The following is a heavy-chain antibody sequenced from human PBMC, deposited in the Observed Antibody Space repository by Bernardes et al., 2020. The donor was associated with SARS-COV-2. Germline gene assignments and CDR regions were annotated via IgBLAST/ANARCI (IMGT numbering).Heavy chain of an antibody. Sequence: SETLSLTCTVSGGSISSVGYYWRWLRQHPGKGLEWIGYIYYSGSTYYNPSLKSRVTISVDTSKNQFSLKLSSVTAADTAVYYCARGNYGDYGFDYWGQGTLVTVSS. V-gene: IGHV4-31*03. CDR3: ARGNYGDYGFDY. CDR1: GGSISSVGYY. D-gene: IGHD4-17*01. J-gene: IGHJ4*02. CDR2: IYYSGST.